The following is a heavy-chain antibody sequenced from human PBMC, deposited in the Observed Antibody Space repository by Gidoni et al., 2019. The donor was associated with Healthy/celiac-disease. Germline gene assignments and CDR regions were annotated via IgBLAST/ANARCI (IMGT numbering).Heavy chain of an antibody. CDR1: GYSFTSYW. CDR3: ARPGCSGGSCYPNWFDP. J-gene: IGHJ5*02. D-gene: IGHD2-15*01. Sequence: EVQLVQSGAEVKKPGESLRISCKGSGYSFTSYWISWVRQMPGKGLEWMGRIDPSDSYTNYSPSFQGHVTISADKSISTAYLQWSSLKASDTAMYYCARPGCSGGSCYPNWFDPWGQLNPGHRLL. CDR2: IDPSDSYT. V-gene: IGHV5-10-1*03.